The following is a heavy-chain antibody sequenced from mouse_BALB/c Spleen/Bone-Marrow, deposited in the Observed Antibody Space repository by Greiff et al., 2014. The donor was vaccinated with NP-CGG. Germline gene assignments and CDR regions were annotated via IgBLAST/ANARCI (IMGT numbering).Heavy chain of an antibody. J-gene: IGHJ4*01. CDR2: INPYNDGT. CDR1: GYTFTRYV. D-gene: IGHD1-1*01. Sequence: VHVKQSGPELVKPGASVKMSCKASGYTFTRYVMYWVKQKPGQGLEWIGYINPYNDGTKYNEKFKGKATLTSDKSSSTAYMELSSLISEDSAVYYCARSLLRADYWGQGTSVTVSS. V-gene: IGHV1-14*01. CDR3: ARSLLRADY.